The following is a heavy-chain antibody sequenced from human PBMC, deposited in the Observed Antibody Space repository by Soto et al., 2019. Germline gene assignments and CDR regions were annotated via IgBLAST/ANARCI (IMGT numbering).Heavy chain of an antibody. CDR3: ARHVIQYSSSPTLYYYGMDV. D-gene: IGHD6-6*01. J-gene: IGHJ6*02. Sequence: GESLKISCKGSGYSFTSYWIGWVRQMPGKGLEWMGIIYPGDSDTRYSPSFQGQVTISADKSISTAYLQWSSLKASDTAMYYCARHVIQYSSSPTLYYYGMDVWGQGTTVTVSS. V-gene: IGHV5-51*01. CDR1: GYSFTSYW. CDR2: IYPGDSDT.